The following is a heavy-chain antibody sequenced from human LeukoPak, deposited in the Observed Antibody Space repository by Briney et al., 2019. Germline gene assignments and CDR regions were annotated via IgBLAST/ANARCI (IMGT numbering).Heavy chain of an antibody. CDR2: IDRDGRAQ. Sequence: GGSLRLSCTASGFTTHYWLNWVRQSPGKGLEWVANIDRDGRAQPYLASVEGRFTLSRDSSKISLALQTHSLRAEDTAVYYCTGGSDKVLSGEYYYYMDVWGTGTTVTVSS. CDR1: GFTTHYW. V-gene: IGHV3-7*01. J-gene: IGHJ6*03. CDR3: TGGSDKVLSGEYYYYMDV. D-gene: IGHD2/OR15-2a*01.